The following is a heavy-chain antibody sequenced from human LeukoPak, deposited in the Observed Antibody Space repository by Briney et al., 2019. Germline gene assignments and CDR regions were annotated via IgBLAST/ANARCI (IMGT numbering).Heavy chain of an antibody. CDR3: ARDLDWILFDY. J-gene: IGHJ4*02. D-gene: IGHD3-9*01. Sequence: GWALRLSCASSRFTFSTYWMHWVGQAAGKGLVWVARIRPEGTTTAYADSVKGRFTISRDNAKNTLFLQMNSLSAEDTAVYYCARDLDWILFDYWGQGTLVTVSS. V-gene: IGHV3-74*03. CDR1: RFTFSTYW. CDR2: IRPEGTTT.